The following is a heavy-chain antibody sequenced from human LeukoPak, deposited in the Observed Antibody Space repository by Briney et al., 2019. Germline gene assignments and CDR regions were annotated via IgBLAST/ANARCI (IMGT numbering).Heavy chain of an antibody. Sequence: GGSLRLSCAASGFTFSSYAMSWVRQAPGKGLEGVSAISGCGGSAYYAESVKGRFTISRDNTKNTLYLQMNSLRAEDTAVYYCAKDCWLKAGIAVAQPILRGPSRDYFDYWGQGTLVTVSS. D-gene: IGHD6-19*01. CDR3: AKDCWLKAGIAVAQPILRGPSRDYFDY. CDR1: GFTFSSYA. CDR2: ISGCGGSA. V-gene: IGHV3-23*01. J-gene: IGHJ4*02.